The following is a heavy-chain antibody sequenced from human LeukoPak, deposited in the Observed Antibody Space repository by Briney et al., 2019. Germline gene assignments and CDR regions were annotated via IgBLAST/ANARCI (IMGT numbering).Heavy chain of an antibody. CDR3: AREVEYSYGYYYYYYMDV. CDR2: IYYSGST. V-gene: IGHV4-59*01. CDR1: GGSISSYY. Sequence: SETLSLTCTVSGGSISSYYWSWIRQPPGKGLEWIGYIYYSGSTNYNPSLKSRVTISVDTSKNQFSLKLSSVTAADTAVYYCAREVEYSYGYYYYYYMDVWGKGTTVTISS. D-gene: IGHD5-18*01. J-gene: IGHJ6*03.